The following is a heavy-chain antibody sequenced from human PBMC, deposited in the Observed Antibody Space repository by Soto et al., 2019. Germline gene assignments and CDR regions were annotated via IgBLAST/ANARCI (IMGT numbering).Heavy chain of an antibody. CDR2: IYHSGNT. CDR3: ARTLYYYDSSGYFDY. J-gene: IGHJ4*02. D-gene: IGHD3-22*01. V-gene: IGHV4-30-2*01. Sequence: SETLSLTCAVSGGSISSGGYSWSWIRQPPGKGLEWIGYIYHSGNTYYNPSLKSRVTISVDRSKNQFSLKLSSVTAADTAVYYCARTLYYYDSSGYFDYWGQGTLVTAPQ. CDR1: GGSISSGGYS.